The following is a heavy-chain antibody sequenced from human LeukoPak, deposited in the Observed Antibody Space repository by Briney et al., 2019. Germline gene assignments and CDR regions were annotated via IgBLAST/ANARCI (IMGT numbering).Heavy chain of an antibody. D-gene: IGHD2-21*02. CDR1: GGSISSYY. Sequence: DPSETLSLTCTVSGGSISSYYWSWIRQAAGKGLEWIGRIYPSGNTNYNPSLKSRLTMSVDTSKNQFSLKLSSVTAADTAVYFCARAYCGADCEIDYWGQGTLVTVSS. CDR2: IYPSGNT. V-gene: IGHV4-4*07. CDR3: ARAYCGADCEIDY. J-gene: IGHJ4*02.